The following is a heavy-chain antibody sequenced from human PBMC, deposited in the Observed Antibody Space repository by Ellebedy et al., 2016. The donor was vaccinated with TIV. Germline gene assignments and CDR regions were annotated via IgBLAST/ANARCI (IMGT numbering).Heavy chain of an antibody. CDR1: GYSFTSYW. J-gene: IGHJ6*02. D-gene: IGHD3-10*01. Sequence: GESLKISCKGSGYSFTSYWIGWVRQMPGKGLEWMGIIYPGDSDTRYSPSFQGQVTISAYKSISTAYLQWRSLKASDTAIYYFARLDYGSGSYLYYYYGMDVWGQGTTVTVSS. CDR3: ARLDYGSGSYLYYYYGMDV. V-gene: IGHV5-51*01. CDR2: IYPGDSDT.